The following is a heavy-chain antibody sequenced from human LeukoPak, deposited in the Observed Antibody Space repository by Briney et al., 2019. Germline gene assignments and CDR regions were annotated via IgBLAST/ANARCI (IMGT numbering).Heavy chain of an antibody. J-gene: IGHJ3*02. V-gene: IGHV4-34*01. Sequence: SEILSLTCAVYGGSFSGYYWSWIRQSPGKGLEWIGEISHRGNTNYNPSLKSRVTISIHTSTNHFSLKLSSVTAADTAVYFCAREYTSSSTAFDIWGQGTVVTVSS. D-gene: IGHD6-6*01. CDR3: AREYTSSSTAFDI. CDR2: ISHRGNT. CDR1: GGSFSGYY.